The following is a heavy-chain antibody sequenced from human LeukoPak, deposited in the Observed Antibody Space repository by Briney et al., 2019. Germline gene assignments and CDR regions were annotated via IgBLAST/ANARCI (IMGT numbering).Heavy chain of an antibody. Sequence: GGSLRLSCAASGFTFDDYAMHWVRQAPGKGLEWVSGISWNSGSIGYADSVKGRFTISRDNAKNSLYLQMNSLRAEDMALYYCAKASRFGELLSHAAFDNWGQGTMVTVSS. D-gene: IGHD3-10*01. V-gene: IGHV3-9*03. J-gene: IGHJ3*02. CDR3: AKASRFGELLSHAAFDN. CDR2: ISWNSGSI. CDR1: GFTFDDYA.